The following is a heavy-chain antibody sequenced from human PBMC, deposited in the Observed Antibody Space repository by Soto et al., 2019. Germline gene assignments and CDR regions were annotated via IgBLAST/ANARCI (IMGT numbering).Heavy chain of an antibody. CDR1: GGSISTGSYC. D-gene: IGHD1-26*01. J-gene: IGHJ5*02. CDR2: IYYSGST. CDR3: ARNSDWFDP. V-gene: IGHV4-31*03. Sequence: TLSLTCTVSGGSISTGSYCWTWIRQHPGKGLEWIGYIYYSGSTYYNPSLKSRVTISVDRSKNQFSLKLSSVTAADTAVYYCARNSDWFDPWGQGTLVTVSS.